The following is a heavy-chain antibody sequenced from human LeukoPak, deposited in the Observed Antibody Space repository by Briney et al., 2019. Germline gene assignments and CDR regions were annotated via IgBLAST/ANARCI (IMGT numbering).Heavy chain of an antibody. CDR2: ISYDGSNK. J-gene: IGHJ4*02. V-gene: IGHV3-30-3*01. D-gene: IGHD6-19*01. Sequence: GGSLRLSCAASGFTFSSYAMHWVRQAPGKGLEWVAVISYDGSNKYYADSVKGRFTISRDNSKNTLYLQMNSLRAEDTAVYYCAKEQFSSGWPYYFDYWGQGTLVTVSS. CDR1: GFTFSSYA. CDR3: AKEQFSSGWPYYFDY.